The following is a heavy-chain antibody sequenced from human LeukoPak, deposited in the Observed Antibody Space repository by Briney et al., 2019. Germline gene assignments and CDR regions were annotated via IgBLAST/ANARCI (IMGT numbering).Heavy chain of an antibody. Sequence: GGSLRLSCTVSGFTLSSYEMSWIRQAPGKGLEWVSSISSSSSYIYYADSVKGRFTISRDNAKNSLYLQMNSLRAEDTAVYYCARDLYSGYDSWFDPWGQGTLVTVSS. CDR3: ARDLYSGYDSWFDP. CDR2: ISSSSSYI. CDR1: GFTLSSYE. D-gene: IGHD5-12*01. J-gene: IGHJ5*02. V-gene: IGHV3-21*01.